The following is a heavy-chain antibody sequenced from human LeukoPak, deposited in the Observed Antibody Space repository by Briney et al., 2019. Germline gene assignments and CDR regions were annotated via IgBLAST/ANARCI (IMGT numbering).Heavy chain of an antibody. V-gene: IGHV3-30*02. CDR1: GFTFSGYG. CDR2: IHYDGSDK. Sequence: PGGSLRLSCAASGFTFSGYGMHWVRQAPGKGLECVAFIHYDGSDKYYADSVKGRFTISRDNSKNTLYLQMNSLRAEDKAVYYCAKDLGNSFDYWGQGTLVTVSS. CDR3: AKDLGNSFDY. J-gene: IGHJ4*02. D-gene: IGHD4-23*01.